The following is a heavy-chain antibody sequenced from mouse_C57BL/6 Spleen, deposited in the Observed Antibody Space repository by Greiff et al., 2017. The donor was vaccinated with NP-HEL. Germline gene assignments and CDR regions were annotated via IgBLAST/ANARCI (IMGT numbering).Heavy chain of an antibody. Sequence: DVHLVESGGGLVKPGGSLKLSCAASGFTFSDYGMHWVRQAPEKGLEWVAYISSGSSTIYYADTVKGRFTISRDNAKNTLFLQMTSLRSEDTAMYYCAREYSNYVGYFDVWGTGTTVTVSS. V-gene: IGHV5-17*01. J-gene: IGHJ1*03. CDR1: GFTFSDYG. CDR3: AREYSNYVGYFDV. D-gene: IGHD2-5*01. CDR2: ISSGSSTI.